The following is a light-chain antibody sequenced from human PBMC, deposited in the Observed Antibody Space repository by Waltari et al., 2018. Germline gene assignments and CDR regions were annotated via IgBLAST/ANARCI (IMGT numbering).Light chain of an antibody. CDR1: SSDVGGFNY. CDR2: EVN. V-gene: IGLV2-8*01. Sequence: QSALTQPPSASGSPGQSVTISCTGTSSDVGGFNYVSWYQQHPGKAPKLIVDEVNTRPAGVPDRFACSKSGHTAPLTVSGRQAEDEADYYCSSYAGSNNLVFGGGTKLTVL. CDR3: SSYAGSNNLV. J-gene: IGLJ2*01.